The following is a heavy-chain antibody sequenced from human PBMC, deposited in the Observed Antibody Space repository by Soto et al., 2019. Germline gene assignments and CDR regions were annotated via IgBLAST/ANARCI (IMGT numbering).Heavy chain of an antibody. V-gene: IGHV4-31*03. D-gene: IGHD6-6*01. CDR3: ARGLYSSSYGMDV. Sequence: SETLSLTCTVSGGSISSGGNYWSWIRQHPGKGLEWIGYIYYSGSTYYNPSLKSRVTISVDTSKNQFSLKLSTVTAADTAVYYCARGLYSSSYGMDVWGQGTTVTVSS. J-gene: IGHJ6*02. CDR2: IYYSGST. CDR1: GGSISSGGNY.